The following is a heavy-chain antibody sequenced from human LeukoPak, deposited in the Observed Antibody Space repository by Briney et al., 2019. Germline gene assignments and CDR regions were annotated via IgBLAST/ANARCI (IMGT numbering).Heavy chain of an antibody. CDR3: AKDRWFGHYFDH. J-gene: IGHJ4*02. Sequence: PGGSLRLSCAASGFTFSSYGMHWVRQAPGKGLEWVAVIWYDGSNKYYADSVKGRFTISRDNSKNTLYLQMNSLRAEDTAVYYCAKDRWFGHYFDHWGQGTLVTVSS. V-gene: IGHV3-33*06. D-gene: IGHD3-10*01. CDR2: IWYDGSNK. CDR1: GFTFSSYG.